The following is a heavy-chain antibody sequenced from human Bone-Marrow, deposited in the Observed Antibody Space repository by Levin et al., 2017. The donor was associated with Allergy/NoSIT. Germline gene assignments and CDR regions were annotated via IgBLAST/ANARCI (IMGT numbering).Heavy chain of an antibody. CDR3: AKGDGGQMALIDF. Sequence: GGSLRLSCAASGITFSAYSMHWVRQAPGKGLEWVALILYDGTTKYHSDSVKGRFTISRDNSKDTLYLQMTSLRVEDTAVYYCAKGDGGQMALIDFWGQGTLVTVSS. CDR2: ILYDGTTK. J-gene: IGHJ4*02. CDR1: GITFSAYS. V-gene: IGHV3-30*18. D-gene: IGHD5-24*01.